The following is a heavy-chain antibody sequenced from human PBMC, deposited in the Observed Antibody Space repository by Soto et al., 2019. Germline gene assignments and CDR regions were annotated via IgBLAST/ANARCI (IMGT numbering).Heavy chain of an antibody. J-gene: IGHJ4*02. CDR3: ARVLTPPQFNPHFDC. CDR2: ISSSSSTI. CDR1: GFTFSSYS. Sequence: EGSLRLSCAASGFTFSSYSMNWVRQAPGKGLEWVSYISSSSSTIYYADSVKGRFTISRDNAKNSLFLQMNSLRDEDTAVYYCARVLTPPQFNPHFDCWGQGTLVTVSS. V-gene: IGHV3-48*02.